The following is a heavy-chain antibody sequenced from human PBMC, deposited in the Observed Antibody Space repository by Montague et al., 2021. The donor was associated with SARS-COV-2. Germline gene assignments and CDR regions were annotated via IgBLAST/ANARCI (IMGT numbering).Heavy chain of an antibody. Sequence: PALVKPTQTLTLTCTFTGFSLISDGVGVGWIRQPPGKALEWLVLXFWNDDKRYNSSLKNRLTVTKDTSKNQVVLTMTNMDPLDTGTYYCAHSPLFSSLGDFDSWGQGTLVTVAS. CDR1: GFSLISDGVG. CDR2: XFWNDDK. J-gene: IGHJ4*02. V-gene: IGHV2-5*01. CDR3: AHSPLFSSLGDFDS. D-gene: IGHD7-27*01.